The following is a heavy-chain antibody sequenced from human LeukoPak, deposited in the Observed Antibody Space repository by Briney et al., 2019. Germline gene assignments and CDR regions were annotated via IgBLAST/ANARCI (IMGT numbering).Heavy chain of an antibody. Sequence: TSETLSLTCAVSGGSISSGGYSWSWIRQPPGKGLEWIGYIYHSGSTYYNPSLKSRVTISVDRPKNQFSLKLSSVTAADTAVYYCARGAGLNAFDIWGQGTMVTVSS. V-gene: IGHV4-30-2*01. D-gene: IGHD6-19*01. CDR3: ARGAGLNAFDI. J-gene: IGHJ3*02. CDR2: IYHSGST. CDR1: GGSISSGGYS.